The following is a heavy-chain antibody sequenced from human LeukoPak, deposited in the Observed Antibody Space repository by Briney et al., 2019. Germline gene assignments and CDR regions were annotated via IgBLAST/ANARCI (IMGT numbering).Heavy chain of an antibody. CDR2: IYHSGST. Sequence: SGTLSLTCAVSGGSINSSNWWSWVRQPPGKGLEWIGEIYHSGSTNYNPSHKSRVTISVDKSKNQFSLKLSSVTAADTAVYYCARIKTGYSGYDYDFDYWGQGTLVTVSS. V-gene: IGHV4-4*02. CDR1: GGSINSSNW. J-gene: IGHJ4*02. D-gene: IGHD5-12*01. CDR3: ARIKTGYSGYDYDFDY.